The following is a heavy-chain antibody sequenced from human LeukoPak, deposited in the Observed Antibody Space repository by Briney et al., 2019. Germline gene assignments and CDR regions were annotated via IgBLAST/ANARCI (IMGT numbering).Heavy chain of an antibody. Sequence: SQTLSLTCTVSGDSIRSGGFYWSWIRQHPEKGLEWIGYIYYDGSTDYNPSLKSRITISVDTSKNQFSLRLSSVTAADTAVYYCSKENYPSSSWYGYGMDVWGQGTPVTVSS. CDR3: SKENYPSSSWYGYGMDV. V-gene: IGHV4-31*03. CDR1: GDSIRSGGFY. J-gene: IGHJ6*02. D-gene: IGHD6-13*01. CDR2: IYYDGST.